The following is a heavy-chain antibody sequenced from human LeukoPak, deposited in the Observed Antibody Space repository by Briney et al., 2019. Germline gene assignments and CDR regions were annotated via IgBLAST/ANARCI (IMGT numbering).Heavy chain of an antibody. V-gene: IGHV4-4*09. J-gene: IGHJ6*03. CDR3: AKHIHLLSFYYCMDG. CDR2: IHARGST. Sequence: PSETLSLTCTVSGPSISSYYWSWIRQSPKKGLEWIGYIHARGSTNFNPSLKSRVEMSVDTSKNQFSLKLTSVTAADTAVYYCAKHIHLLSFYYCMDGWGKGTTVTVYS. D-gene: IGHD2-2*01. CDR1: GPSISSYY.